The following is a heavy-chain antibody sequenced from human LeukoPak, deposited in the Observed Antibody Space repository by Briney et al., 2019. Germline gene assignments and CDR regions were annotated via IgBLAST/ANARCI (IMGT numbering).Heavy chain of an antibody. CDR2: IYTSGST. V-gene: IGHV4-61*02. Sequence: SETLSLTCTVSGGSISSGSYYWSWIRQPAGKGLEWIGRIYTSGSTNYNPSLKSRVTISVDTSKNQFSLKLSSVTAADTAVYYCARDQEREVTTDYYYYMDVWGKGTTVTVSS. D-gene: IGHD4-17*01. CDR1: GGSISSGSYY. CDR3: ARDQEREVTTDYYYYMDV. J-gene: IGHJ6*03.